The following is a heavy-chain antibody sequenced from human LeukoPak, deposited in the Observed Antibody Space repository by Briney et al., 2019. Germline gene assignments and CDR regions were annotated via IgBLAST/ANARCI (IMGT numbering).Heavy chain of an antibody. D-gene: IGHD3-22*01. Sequence: GASVKVSCKASGYTFTSYYMHWVRQAPGQGLEWVGIINPSGDPTTYAQKFQGRVTMTSDMSTSTVYMELSSLRSEDTAVYYCARGRNYYDSSRYYYEGDAFDIWGQGTMVTVSS. V-gene: IGHV1-46*01. CDR2: INPSGDPT. CDR3: ARGRNYYDSSRYYYEGDAFDI. J-gene: IGHJ3*02. CDR1: GYTFTSYY.